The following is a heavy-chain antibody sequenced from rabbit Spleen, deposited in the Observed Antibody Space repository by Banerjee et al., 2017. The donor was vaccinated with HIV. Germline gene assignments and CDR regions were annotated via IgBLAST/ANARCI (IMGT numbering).Heavy chain of an antibody. J-gene: IGHJ4*01. D-gene: IGHD3-1*01. V-gene: IGHV1S47*01. CDR3: VRDTWAFNL. CDR1: GFDISKYG. CDR2: IDPVFGVT. Sequence: QEQLVESGGGLVQPGGSLKLSCTVSGFDISKYGVTWVRQAPGKGLEWIGYIDPVFGVTYYANWVNGRFSISRENTQNTVSLQMNSLTAADTATYFCVRDTWAFNLLGPGTLVTVS.